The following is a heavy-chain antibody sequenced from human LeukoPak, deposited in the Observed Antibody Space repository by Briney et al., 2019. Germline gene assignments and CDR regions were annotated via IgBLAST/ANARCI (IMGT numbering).Heavy chain of an antibody. D-gene: IGHD6-19*01. Sequence: GGSLRLSCAASGFTFSSYAMSWVRQAPGKGLEWVSAISGSGGSTYYADSVKGWFTISRDNSKNTLYLQMNSLRAEDTAVYYCAKDDSSGAGDPDAFDIWGQGTMVTVSS. CDR1: GFTFSSYA. CDR3: AKDDSSGAGDPDAFDI. CDR2: ISGSGGST. V-gene: IGHV3-23*01. J-gene: IGHJ3*02.